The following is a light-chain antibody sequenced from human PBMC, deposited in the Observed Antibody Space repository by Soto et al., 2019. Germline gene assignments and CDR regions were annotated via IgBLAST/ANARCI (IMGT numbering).Light chain of an antibody. V-gene: IGLV2-23*01. CDR3: CSYAGSLYV. CDR2: EGS. J-gene: IGLJ1*01. Sequence: QSVLTHPASVSWSPGQSITISCTGTSSDVGSYNLVSWYQQHPGKAPKLMIYEGSKLPSGVSNRFSGSKSGNTASLTIPGLQAEDEADYYCCSYAGSLYVFGTGTKVTVL. CDR1: SSDVGSYNL.